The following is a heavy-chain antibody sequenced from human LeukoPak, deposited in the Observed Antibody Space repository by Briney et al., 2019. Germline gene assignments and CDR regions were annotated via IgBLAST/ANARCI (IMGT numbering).Heavy chain of an antibody. CDR3: VRDYCSGGSCYESKWFDP. V-gene: IGHV3-33*01. CDR2: IWFDGINT. D-gene: IGHD2-15*01. CDR1: GFTFSKYG. Sequence: GGSLRLSCAVSGFTFSKYGMHWVRQAPGKGLEWVAVIWFDGINTNHADSVKGRFTVSRDNSKNTLFLQMNSLRAEDTAVYFCVRDYCSGGSCYESKWFDPWGQGTLVTVSS. J-gene: IGHJ5*02.